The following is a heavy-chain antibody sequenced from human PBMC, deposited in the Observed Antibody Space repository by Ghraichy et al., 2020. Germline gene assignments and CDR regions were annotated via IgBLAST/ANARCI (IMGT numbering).Heavy chain of an antibody. D-gene: IGHD4-23*01. CDR1: GFTFSNAW. Sequence: GALRLSCAASGFTFSNAWMSWVRQAPGKGLEWVGRIKSKTDGGTTDYAAPVKGRFTISRDDSKNTLYLQMNSLKTEDTAVYYCTTDQTYGGFDYWGQGTLVTVSS. V-gene: IGHV3-15*01. CDR2: IKSKTDGGTT. CDR3: TTDQTYGGFDY. J-gene: IGHJ4*02.